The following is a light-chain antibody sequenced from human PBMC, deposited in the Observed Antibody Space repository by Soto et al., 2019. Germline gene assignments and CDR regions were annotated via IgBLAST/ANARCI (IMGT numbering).Light chain of an antibody. CDR2: EVS. Sequence: SALPQPASLSGSPGQSGTLSCTGTSSDVGSYNRVSWYQQPPGTAPKLMIYEVSNRPSGVPDRFSGSKSGNTASLTISGLQAEDEADYYCSSYKSSSTYVFGTGTQLTVL. J-gene: IGLJ1*01. CDR1: SSDVGSYNR. V-gene: IGLV2-18*02. CDR3: SSYKSSSTYV.